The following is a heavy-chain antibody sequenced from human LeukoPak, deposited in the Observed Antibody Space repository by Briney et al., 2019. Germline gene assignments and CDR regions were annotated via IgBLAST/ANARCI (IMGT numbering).Heavy chain of an antibody. Sequence: PGGSLRLSCAASGFTFSRNGMTWVRQAPGKGLEWVSTISDSGGGAYYADSVKGRFTISRDSSRSTLYLQMHSLRAEDTAVYYCAKDRPYISSWYGCSTPWGQGTLVTVSS. J-gene: IGHJ5*02. CDR3: AKDRPYISSWYGCSTP. D-gene: IGHD6-13*01. V-gene: IGHV3-23*01. CDR1: GFTFSRNG. CDR2: ISDSGGGA.